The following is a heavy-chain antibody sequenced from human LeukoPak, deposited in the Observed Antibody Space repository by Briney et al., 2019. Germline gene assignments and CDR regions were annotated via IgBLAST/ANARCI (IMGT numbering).Heavy chain of an antibody. CDR2: ISYDGSNK. V-gene: IGHV3-30-3*01. CDR1: GFTFSSYA. Sequence: QPGGSLRLSCAASGFTFSSYAMHWVRQAPGKGLEWVAVISYDGSNKYYADSVKGRFTISRDNSKNTLYLQMNSLRAEDTAVYYCARAYDSSGYYSVSGYWGQGTLVTVSS. D-gene: IGHD3-22*01. CDR3: ARAYDSSGYYSVSGY. J-gene: IGHJ4*02.